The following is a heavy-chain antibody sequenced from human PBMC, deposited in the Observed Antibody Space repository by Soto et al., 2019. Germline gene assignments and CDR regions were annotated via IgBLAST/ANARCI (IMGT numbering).Heavy chain of an antibody. J-gene: IGHJ6*02. CDR3: ARDVTDYVFDV. CDR2: ISYDGRYI. CDR1: GFIFSNYA. V-gene: IGHV3-30*03. Sequence: QMQLVESGGGVVQPGNSLRLSCAASGFIFSNYAMHWVRQAPGKGLEWVALISYDGRYIYYADSVKGRFAISRDNSKKTVELLMNSLRREDTAVYYCARDVTDYVFDVWGQGTTVNVSS. D-gene: IGHD3-9*01.